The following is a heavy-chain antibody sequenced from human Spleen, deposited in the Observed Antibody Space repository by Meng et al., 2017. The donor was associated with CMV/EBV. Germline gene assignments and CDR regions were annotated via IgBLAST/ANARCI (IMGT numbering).Heavy chain of an antibody. J-gene: IGHJ4*02. CDR2: ISGSGGST. V-gene: IGHV3-23*01. D-gene: IGHD5-12*01. Sequence: EVQLLESXXXXVXXGGSLRLSCAAAGFTFSSYAMSWVRQAPGKGLEWVSAISGSGGSTYYADSVKGRFTISRDNSKNTLYLQMNSLRAEDTAVYYCAKDRHSGYPRLYYFDYWGQGTLVTVSS. CDR3: AKDRHSGYPRLYYFDY. CDR1: GFTFSSYA.